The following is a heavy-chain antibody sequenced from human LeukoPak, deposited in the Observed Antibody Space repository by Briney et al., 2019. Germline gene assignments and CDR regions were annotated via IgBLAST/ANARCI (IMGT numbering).Heavy chain of an antibody. V-gene: IGHV1-3*01. CDR2: INAGNGNT. J-gene: IGHJ4*02. Sequence: GASVKVSCKASGYTFTSYAMHWVRQAPGQRLEWMGWINAGNGNTKYSQKFQGRVTITRDTSASTAYMEPSSLRSEDTAVYYCARYYYDSSGYYYYFDYWGQGTLVTVSS. D-gene: IGHD3-22*01. CDR1: GYTFTSYA. CDR3: ARYYYDSSGYYYYFDY.